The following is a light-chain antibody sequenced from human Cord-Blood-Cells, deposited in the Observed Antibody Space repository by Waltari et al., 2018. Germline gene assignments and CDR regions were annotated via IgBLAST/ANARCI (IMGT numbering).Light chain of an antibody. Sequence: QSALTAPASVSGFPCHWNAMSCTGTSSTAGASPFDSRYQQHPGKAPKLRIYVVSNRPSGVSNRFSGSKSGNTASLTISGLQAEDEADYYCSSYTSSSTLVVFGGGTKLTVL. J-gene: IGLJ2*01. CDR1: SSTAGASPF. V-gene: IGLV2-14*01. CDR2: VVS. CDR3: SSYTSSSTLVV.